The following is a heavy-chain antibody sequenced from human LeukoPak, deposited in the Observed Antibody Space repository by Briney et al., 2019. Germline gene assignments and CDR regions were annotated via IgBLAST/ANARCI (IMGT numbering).Heavy chain of an antibody. D-gene: IGHD1-26*01. Sequence: SETLSLTCAVYGGSFSGYYWSWIRQPPGKGLEWIGEINHSGSTNYNPSLKSRVTISVDTSKNQFSLKLSSVTAADTAVYYCARVRIVGAPYFDYWGQGTLVTVSS. CDR3: ARVRIVGAPYFDY. CDR1: GGSFSGYY. V-gene: IGHV4-34*01. J-gene: IGHJ4*02. CDR2: INHSGST.